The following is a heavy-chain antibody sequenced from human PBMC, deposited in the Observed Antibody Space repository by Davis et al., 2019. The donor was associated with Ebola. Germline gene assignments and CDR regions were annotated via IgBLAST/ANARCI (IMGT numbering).Heavy chain of an antibody. CDR2: INWDGGST. J-gene: IGHJ4*02. CDR1: GFTFGDYA. Sequence: GGSLRLSCAASGFTFGDYAMHWVRQAPGKGLEWVSFINWDGGSTYFADSVKGRFTISRDNSKNSLYLQMNSLRSEDTALYYCAKDGGRYGDYSAFDYWGQGTLVTVSS. CDR3: AKDGGRYGDYSAFDY. D-gene: IGHD4-17*01. V-gene: IGHV3-43D*03.